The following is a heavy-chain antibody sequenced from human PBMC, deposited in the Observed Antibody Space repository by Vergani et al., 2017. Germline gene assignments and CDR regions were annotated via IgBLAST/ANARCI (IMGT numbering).Heavy chain of an antibody. J-gene: IGHJ4*02. CDR3: ARLPTYYDILTGYYTLDY. Sequence: QVQLVQSGAEVKKPGASVKVSCKASGYTFTGYYMHWVRQAPGQGLEWMGWISAYNGNTNYAQKLQGRVTMTTDTSTSTAYMELRSLRSDDTAVYYCARLPTYYDILTGYYTLDYWAREPWSPSPQ. CDR1: GYTFTGYY. CDR2: ISAYNGNT. V-gene: IGHV1-18*04. D-gene: IGHD3-9*01.